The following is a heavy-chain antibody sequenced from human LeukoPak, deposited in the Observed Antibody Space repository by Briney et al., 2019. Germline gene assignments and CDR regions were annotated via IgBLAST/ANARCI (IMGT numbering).Heavy chain of an antibody. Sequence: SQTLSLTCTVSGGSISSGDYYWSWIRQPPGKGLEWIGYIYYSGSTYYNPSLKSRVTISVDTSKNQFSLKLSSVTAADTAVYYCARELDRTYYFDYWGRGTLVTVSS. V-gene: IGHV4-30-4*01. CDR2: IYYSGST. CDR3: ARELDRTYYFDY. J-gene: IGHJ4*02. CDR1: GGSISSGDYY. D-gene: IGHD2-2*03.